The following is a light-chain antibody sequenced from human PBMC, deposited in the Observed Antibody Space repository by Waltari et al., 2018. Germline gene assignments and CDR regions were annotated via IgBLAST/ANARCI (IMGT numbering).Light chain of an antibody. CDR3: SSYTTSDTLI. J-gene: IGLJ2*01. CDR2: EVN. Sequence: QSALKQPPSVSGSPGQSVTISCAGTSSDVGCCNRVSWYQQPPGSAPKLMIFEVNNRPSGVPYRCLGSIFGNTASLTISGLQAEDEADYYCSSYTTSDTLIFGGGTKLTVL. V-gene: IGLV2-18*02. CDR1: SSDVGCCNR.